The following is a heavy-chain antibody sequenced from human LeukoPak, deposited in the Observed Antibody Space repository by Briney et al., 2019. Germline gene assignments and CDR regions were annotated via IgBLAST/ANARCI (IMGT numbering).Heavy chain of an antibody. V-gene: IGHV3-11*01. CDR1: GFTFSDYY. CDR3: AKDLGTGSFDY. J-gene: IGHJ4*02. Sequence: GGSLRLSCAASGFTFSDYYMSWIRQAPGKGLEWVSYISSSGSTTYYADSVKGRFTISRDNSKNTLYMQMNSLRAEDTAVYYCAKDLGTGSFDYWGQGTLVTVSS. D-gene: IGHD2-8*02. CDR2: ISSSGSTT.